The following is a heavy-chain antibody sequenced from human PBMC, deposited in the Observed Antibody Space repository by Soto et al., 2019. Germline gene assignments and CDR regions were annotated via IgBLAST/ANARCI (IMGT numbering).Heavy chain of an antibody. J-gene: IGHJ4*02. V-gene: IGHV4-34*01. CDR1: GGSFSGYY. Sequence: PSETLSLTCAVYGGSFSGYYWSWIRQPSGKGLEWIGEINHSGSTNYNPSLKSRVTISVDTSKNQFSLKLSSVTAADTAVYYCARRYGRYCDYWGQGTLVTVSS. CDR2: INHSGST. CDR3: ARRYGRYCDY. D-gene: IGHD4-17*01.